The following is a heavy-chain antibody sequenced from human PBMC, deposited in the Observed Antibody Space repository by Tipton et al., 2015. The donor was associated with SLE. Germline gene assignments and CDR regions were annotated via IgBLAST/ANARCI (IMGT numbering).Heavy chain of an antibody. V-gene: IGHV4-59*01. CDR1: GGSISSYY. J-gene: IGHJ4*02. CDR2: IYYSGST. Sequence: TLSLTCTVSGGSISSYYWSWIRQPPGKGLEWIGYIYYSGSTKYNPSLKSRVTISVDTSKNQFSLRLSSVTAADTAVYYCARERSDYGDYLFDSWGQGVLVTVSS. D-gene: IGHD4-17*01. CDR3: ARERSDYGDYLFDS.